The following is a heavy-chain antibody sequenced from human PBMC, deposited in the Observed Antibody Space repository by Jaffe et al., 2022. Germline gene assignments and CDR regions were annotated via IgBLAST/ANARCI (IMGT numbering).Heavy chain of an antibody. D-gene: IGHD2-8*01. CDR1: GFIFGDYA. J-gene: IGHJ4*02. CDR2: IRNKAYGGTT. Sequence: EVQLVESGGDLVQPGRSLRLSCTTSGFIFGDYAISWVRQAPGKGLEWVGFIRNKAYGGTTEYAASVKGRFTISRDDSKSIAYLQMSSLKTEDTAVYYCTRWLARTSCTSSLCYVRDSWGQGTLVTVSS. CDR3: TRWLARTSCTSSLCYVRDS. V-gene: IGHV3-49*04.